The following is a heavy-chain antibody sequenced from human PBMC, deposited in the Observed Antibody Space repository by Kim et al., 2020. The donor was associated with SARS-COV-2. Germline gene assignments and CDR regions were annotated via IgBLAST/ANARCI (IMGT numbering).Heavy chain of an antibody. Sequence: SETLSLTCTVSGGSISSYYWSWIRQPPGKGLEWIGYIYYSGSTNYNPSLKSRVTISVDTSKNQFSLKLSSVTAADTAVYYCARVLCTSCPLDYWGQGTLVTVSS. J-gene: IGHJ4*02. CDR2: IYYSGST. CDR1: GGSISSYY. CDR3: ARVLCTSCPLDY. V-gene: IGHV4-59*13. D-gene: IGHD2-2*01.